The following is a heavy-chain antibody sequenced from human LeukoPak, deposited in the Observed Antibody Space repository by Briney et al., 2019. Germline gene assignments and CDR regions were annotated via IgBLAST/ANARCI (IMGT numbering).Heavy chain of an antibody. CDR2: IYSGGST. V-gene: IGHV3-53*01. CDR3: ARALRGSYYFDY. D-gene: IGHD5-12*01. Sequence: PGGSLRLSCAASGFTVSSNYMSWVRQAPGKGLEWVSVIYSGGSTYYADSVKGRFTISRDNSKNTLYLQMNSLRAEDTAVYYCARALRGSYYFDYWGQGTLVTVSS. CDR1: GFTVSSNY. J-gene: IGHJ4*02.